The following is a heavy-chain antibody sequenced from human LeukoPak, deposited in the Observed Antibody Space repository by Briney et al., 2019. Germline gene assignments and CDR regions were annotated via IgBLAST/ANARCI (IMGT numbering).Heavy chain of an antibody. V-gene: IGHV3-30-3*01. D-gene: IGHD4-17*01. J-gene: IGHJ4*02. Sequence: GGSLRLSCAASGFTFSSYAMHWVRQAPGKGLEWVAVISYDGSNKYYADSVKGRFTISRDNSKNTLYLQMNSLRAEDTAVYYCAKDGLSYGYFDYWGQGTLVTVSS. CDR3: AKDGLSYGYFDY. CDR1: GFTFSSYA. CDR2: ISYDGSNK.